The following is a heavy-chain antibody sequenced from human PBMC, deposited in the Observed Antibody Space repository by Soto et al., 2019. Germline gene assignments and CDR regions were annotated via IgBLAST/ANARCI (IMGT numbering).Heavy chain of an antibody. D-gene: IGHD2-15*01. J-gene: IGHJ3*02. CDR3: AGEGGNQAFDI. Sequence: QLQLQESGSGLVKPSQTLSLTCAVSGGSISSGGYSWSWIRQPPGKGLEWIGYIYHSGSTYYNPSLKSRVTLSVDRSKNQFSLKLSSVTAADTAVYYCAGEGGNQAFDIWGQGTMVTVSS. CDR2: IYHSGST. CDR1: GGSISSGGYS. V-gene: IGHV4-30-2*01.